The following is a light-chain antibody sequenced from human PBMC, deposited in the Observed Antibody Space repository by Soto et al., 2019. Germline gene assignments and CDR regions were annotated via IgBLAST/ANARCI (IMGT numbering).Light chain of an antibody. CDR1: QSISRT. V-gene: IGKV1-5*01. Sequence: DIRMTQSPPTLSASVGYRVTVTCRASQSISRTLAWYQQKPGKAPKLLIFEASTLESGVPSRFSGSGYGTEFTLTVSSLQPDDFATYYCQQYNRFSTFGQGTNVDIK. CDR3: QQYNRFST. J-gene: IGKJ1*01. CDR2: EAS.